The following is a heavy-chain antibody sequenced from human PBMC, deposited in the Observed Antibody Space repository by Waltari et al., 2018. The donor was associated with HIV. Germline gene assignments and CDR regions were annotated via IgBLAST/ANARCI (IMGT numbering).Heavy chain of an antibody. CDR2: ISGYNGTT. J-gene: IGHJ6*02. CDR1: GDTFSSSG. Sequence: QVQLVQSGDEVKKQGDSVGVPCKASGDTFSSSGISGVRQAPGQGLEWMGWISGYNGTTDDAHKLQGKLPMTTDTSTSRAYMELRSRRSDDTAVYYGARRVAWGLVGMDVWGQGTTVTVSS. D-gene: IGHD3-16*01. CDR3: ARRVAWGLVGMDV. V-gene: IGHV1-18*01.